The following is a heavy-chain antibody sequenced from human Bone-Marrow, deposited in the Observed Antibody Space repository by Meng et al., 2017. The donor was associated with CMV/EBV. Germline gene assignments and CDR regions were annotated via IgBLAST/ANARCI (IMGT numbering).Heavy chain of an antibody. CDR3: ARGVYLDTYFRYVAY. V-gene: IGHV4-39*07. CDR1: SGSIGSGSYF. J-gene: IGHJ4*02. D-gene: IGHD2/OR15-2a*01. Sequence: SETLSLTCSVSSGSIGSGSYFWTWIRQPPGKGLESIGLIYYNGYTFYNPYLESRVIILMDMSNNQFSLTLNSLTAADTAVYYCARGVYLDTYFRYVAYWGQGMLVTGSS. CDR2: IYYNGYT.